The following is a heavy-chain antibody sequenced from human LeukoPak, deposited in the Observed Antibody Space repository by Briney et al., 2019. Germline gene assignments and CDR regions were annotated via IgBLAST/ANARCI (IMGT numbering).Heavy chain of an antibody. J-gene: IGHJ4*02. Sequence: GGSLRLSCAASGFTFNYAWMSWVRQAPGKGLEGVGRIKSKTDGGTTDYAAPVKGRFTISRDDSKNTLYLQMNGLKTEDTAVYYCTTGYCSRTSCYYFDYWGQGTLVTVSS. CDR2: IKSKTDGGTT. CDR1: GFTFNYAW. CDR3: TTGYCSRTSCYYFDY. V-gene: IGHV3-15*01. D-gene: IGHD2-2*01.